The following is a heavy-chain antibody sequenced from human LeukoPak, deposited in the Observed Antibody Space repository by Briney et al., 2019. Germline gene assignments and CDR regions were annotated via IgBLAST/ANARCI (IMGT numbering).Heavy chain of an antibody. V-gene: IGHV3-48*04. D-gene: IGHD3-22*01. CDR1: GFTFSSYS. J-gene: IGHJ4*02. CDR3: ARDLYYYDSSGYYYPGGSDY. Sequence: PGGSLRLSCAASGFTFSSYSMNWVRQAPGKGLEWVSYISGGGSTISYADSVKGRFTISRDNAKNSLYLQMNSLRAEDTAVYYCARDLYYYDSSGYYYPGGSDYWGQGTLVTVSS. CDR2: ISGGGSTI.